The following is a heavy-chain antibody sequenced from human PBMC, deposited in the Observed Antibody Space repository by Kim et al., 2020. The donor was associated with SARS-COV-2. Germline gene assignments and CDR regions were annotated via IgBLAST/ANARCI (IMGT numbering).Heavy chain of an antibody. CDR2: INPSGGST. V-gene: IGHV1-46*01. CDR1: GYTFTSYY. D-gene: IGHD6-13*01. Sequence: VSVKVSCKASGYTFTSYYMHWVRQAPGQGLEWMGIINPSGGSTSYAQKFQGRVTMTRDTSTSTVYMELSSLRSEDTAVYYCAREKNTPHFIAAAGLFDYWGQGTLVTVSS. J-gene: IGHJ4*02. CDR3: AREKNTPHFIAAAGLFDY.